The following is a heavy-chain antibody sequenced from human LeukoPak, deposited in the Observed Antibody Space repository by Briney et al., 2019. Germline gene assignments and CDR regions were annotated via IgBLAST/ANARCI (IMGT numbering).Heavy chain of an antibody. CDR3: ARVCGDYDNWFDP. CDR1: GGTFSSYA. D-gene: IGHD4-17*01. Sequence: SVKVSCKASGGTFSSYAISWVRQAPGQGLEWMGGIIPIFGTANYAQKFQGRVTITADESTSTAYMELSSLRSEDTAVYYCARVCGDYDNWFDPWGQGTLVTVSS. V-gene: IGHV1-69*01. CDR2: IIPIFGTA. J-gene: IGHJ5*02.